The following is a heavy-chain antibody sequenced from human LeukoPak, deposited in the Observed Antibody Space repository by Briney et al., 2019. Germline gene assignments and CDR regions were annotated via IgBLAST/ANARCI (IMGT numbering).Heavy chain of an antibody. Sequence: GGSLRLSCAASGFTFSSYSIHWVRQAPGKGLEWVAVISYDGSTKYYADSVKGRFTISRDNSKNTLYLQMSGLRAEDTAEYYCARSAGYKYGPGYYYGMDVWGQGTPVTVSS. CDR1: GFTFSSYS. J-gene: IGHJ6*02. V-gene: IGHV3-30*03. CDR3: ARSAGYKYGPGYYYGMDV. CDR2: ISYDGSTK. D-gene: IGHD5-18*01.